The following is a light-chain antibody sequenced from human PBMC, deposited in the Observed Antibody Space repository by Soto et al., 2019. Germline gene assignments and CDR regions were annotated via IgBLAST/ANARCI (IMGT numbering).Light chain of an antibody. J-gene: IGLJ3*02. V-gene: IGLV1-47*01. CDR1: SSNIGSNY. CDR2: RSN. CDR3: AAWDVSLRGWV. Sequence: QSVLTQPPSASGTPGQRVTISCSGSSSNIGSNYVYWYQQLPGTAPKLLIYRSNQRPSGVPDRISGSKSGTSASPAISGLRSEDEADYYCAAWDVSLRGWVFGGGTKVTVL.